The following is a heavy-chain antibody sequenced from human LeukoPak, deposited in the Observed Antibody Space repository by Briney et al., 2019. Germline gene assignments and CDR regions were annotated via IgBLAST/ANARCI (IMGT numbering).Heavy chain of an antibody. J-gene: IGHJ4*02. CDR3: ARDRTRITIFGVGTPLGY. Sequence: GGSLRLSCAVFGFIFSSYAMHWVRQAPGKGLEYVSTINSNGDSTYYAYSVKGRFTISRDNSKNTLYLQMGSVRAEDMAVYYCARDRTRITIFGVGTPLGYWGQGTLVTVSS. CDR1: GFIFSSYA. D-gene: IGHD3-3*01. V-gene: IGHV3-64*01. CDR2: INSNGDST.